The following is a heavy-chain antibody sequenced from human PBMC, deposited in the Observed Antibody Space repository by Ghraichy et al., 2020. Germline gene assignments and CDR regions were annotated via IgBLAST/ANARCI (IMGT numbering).Heavy chain of an antibody. CDR3: AESDGRAGWSL. CDR2: IKQGGNEE. J-gene: IGHJ4*02. V-gene: IGHV3-7*01. CDR1: GFAFSYYW. Sequence: GGSLRLSCAASGFAFSYYWMSWVRQVPGKGLEWAANIKQGGNEEYYVDSVKGRFTISRDDAKNAVYLQMNSMIAEDTALYYCAESDGRAGWSLWGQGTLVTVSS. D-gene: IGHD6-19*01.